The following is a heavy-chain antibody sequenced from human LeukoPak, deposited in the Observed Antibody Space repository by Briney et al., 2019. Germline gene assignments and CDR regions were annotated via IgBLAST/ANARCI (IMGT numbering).Heavy chain of an antibody. J-gene: IGHJ6*02. CDR2: MNPNSGNT. CDR3: ARGETNEDYGDSAFYYYGMDV. CDR1: GYTFTSYD. D-gene: IGHD4-17*01. Sequence: GASVKVSCRASGYTFTSYDINWVRQATGQGLEWMGWMNPNSGNTGYAQKFQGRVTMTRNTSIITAYMELSSLRSEDTAVYYCARGETNEDYGDSAFYYYGMDVWGQGTTVTVSS. V-gene: IGHV1-8*01.